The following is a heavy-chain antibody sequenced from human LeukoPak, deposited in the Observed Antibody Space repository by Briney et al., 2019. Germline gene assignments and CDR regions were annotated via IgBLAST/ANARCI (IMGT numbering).Heavy chain of an antibody. V-gene: IGHV1-8*01. J-gene: IGHJ6*02. CDR1: GYTFTSYD. CDR3: ARASYYDFWSGYFNHNYYYYGMDV. CDR2: MNPNSGNT. Sequence: ASVKVSCKASGYTFTSYDINWVRQGTGQGLEWMGWMNPNSGNTGYAQKFQGRVTMTRNTSISTAYMELSSLRSEHTAVYYCARASYYDFWSGYFNHNYYYYGMDVWGQGTTVTVSS. D-gene: IGHD3-3*01.